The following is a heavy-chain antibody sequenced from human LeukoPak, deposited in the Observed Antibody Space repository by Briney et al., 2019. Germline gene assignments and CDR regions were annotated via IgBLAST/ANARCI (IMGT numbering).Heavy chain of an antibody. D-gene: IGHD3-22*01. CDR2: IYYSGST. V-gene: IGHV4-39*07. CDR3: ARSLNYYDSSGYLDY. J-gene: IGHJ4*02. CDR1: GGSISSSSYY. Sequence: PSETLSLTCTVSGGSISSSSYYWGWIRQPPGKGLEWIGSIYYSGSTYYNPSLKSRVTISVDTSKNQFSLKLSSVTAADTAVYYCARSLNYYDSSGYLDYWGQGTLVTVSS.